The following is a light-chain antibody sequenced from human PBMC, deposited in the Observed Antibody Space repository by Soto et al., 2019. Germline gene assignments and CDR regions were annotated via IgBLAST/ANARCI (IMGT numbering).Light chain of an antibody. CDR3: QQRRKWLPT. CDR1: QSVSSY. Sequence: EIVLTQSPATLSLSPGERATLSCRASQSVSSYLAWYQQKPGQAPRLLIYDASNRATGIPARFSGSGSGTDLTLTISSLEPEDFAVYYCQQRRKWLPTFGGGTKVEIK. CDR2: DAS. J-gene: IGKJ4*01. V-gene: IGKV3-11*01.